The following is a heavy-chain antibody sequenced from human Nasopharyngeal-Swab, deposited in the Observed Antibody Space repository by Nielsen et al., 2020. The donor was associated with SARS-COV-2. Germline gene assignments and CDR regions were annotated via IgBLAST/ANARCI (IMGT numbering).Heavy chain of an antibody. D-gene: IGHD3-22*01. CDR3: ARQDYYDRGFDY. V-gene: IGHV4-39*01. CDR2: IYYSGST. J-gene: IGHJ4*02. Sequence: WIRQPPGKGLEWIGSIYYSGSTYYNPSLKSRVTIFVDTSKNQFSLKLSSVTAADTAVYYCARQDYYDRGFDYWGQGTLVTVSS.